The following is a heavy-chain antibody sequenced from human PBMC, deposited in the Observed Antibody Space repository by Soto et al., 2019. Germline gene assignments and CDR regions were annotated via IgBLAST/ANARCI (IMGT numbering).Heavy chain of an antibody. D-gene: IGHD3-16*02. V-gene: IGHV4-39*01. CDR2: IYYSGST. Sequence: SETLSLTCTVSGGSISSSSYYWGWIRQPPGKGLEWIGSIYYSGSTYYNPSLKSRVTISVDTSKNQFSLKLSSVTAADTAVYYCARLYDYIWGSYRYYFDYWGQGTLVTVSS. CDR3: ARLYDYIWGSYRYYFDY. J-gene: IGHJ4*02. CDR1: GGSISSSSYY.